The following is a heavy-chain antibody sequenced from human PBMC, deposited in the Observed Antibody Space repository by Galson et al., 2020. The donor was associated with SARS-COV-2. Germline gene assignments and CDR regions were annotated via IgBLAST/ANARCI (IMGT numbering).Heavy chain of an antibody. CDR2: IYYTEST. Sequence: SETLSLTCTVSGGSVSSYYWSWIRQPPGKGLEWVGYIYYTESTNYNPSLKSRVTISVDTSKNQFSLRLTSVTAADTAFYYCARQGTISSGISHDSFDIWGQGTMVTVSS. D-gene: IGHD6-19*01. CDR1: GGSVSSYY. J-gene: IGHJ3*02. V-gene: IGHV4-59*08. CDR3: ARQGTISSGISHDSFDI.